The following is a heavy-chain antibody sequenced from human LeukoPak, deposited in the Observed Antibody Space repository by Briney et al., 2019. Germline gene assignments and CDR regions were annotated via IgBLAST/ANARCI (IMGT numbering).Heavy chain of an antibody. CDR1: GYTFTSYG. CDR2: ISAYNGNT. CDR3: ATSKGSRVGATMDY. J-gene: IGHJ4*02. Sequence: ASVKVSCKASGYTFTSYGISWVRQAPGQGLEWMGWISAYNGNTNYAQKLQGRVTMTTDTSTITAYMELRSLRSDDTAVYYCATSKGSRVGATMDYWGQGTLVTVSS. D-gene: IGHD1-26*01. V-gene: IGHV1-18*01.